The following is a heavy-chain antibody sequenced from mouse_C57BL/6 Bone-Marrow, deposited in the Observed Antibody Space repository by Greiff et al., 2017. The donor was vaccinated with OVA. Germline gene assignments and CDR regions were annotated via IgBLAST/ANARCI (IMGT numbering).Heavy chain of an antibody. J-gene: IGHJ3*01. D-gene: IGHD3-2*02. CDR1: GYAFSSSW. CDR2: LYPGDGDT. CDR3: ASPPGSAQAKRFAY. Sequence: QVQLQQSGPELVKPGASVKISCKASGYAFSSSWMNWVKQRPGKGLEWIGRLYPGDGDTNYNGKFKGKATLTADKSSSTAYMQLSSLTSEDSAVYFCASPPGSAQAKRFAYWGQGTLVTVAA. V-gene: IGHV1-82*01.